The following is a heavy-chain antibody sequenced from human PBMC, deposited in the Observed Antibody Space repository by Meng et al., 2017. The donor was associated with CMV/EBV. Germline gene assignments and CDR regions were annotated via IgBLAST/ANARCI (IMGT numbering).Heavy chain of an antibody. J-gene: IGHJ4*02. V-gene: IGHV3-7*02. CDR3: RLGHYSQD. CDR1: GLTISNYW. CDR2: IKKDGSEK. Sequence: VYLGGLGGGVVQPGGSLRLSCAASGLTISNYWMSWVRQAPGKGLEWVANIKKDGSEKYYVDSVKGRFSISRDNADNSLYLQMNNLRAEDTAVYYCRLGHYSQDWGQGTLVTVFS. D-gene: IGHD4-17*01.